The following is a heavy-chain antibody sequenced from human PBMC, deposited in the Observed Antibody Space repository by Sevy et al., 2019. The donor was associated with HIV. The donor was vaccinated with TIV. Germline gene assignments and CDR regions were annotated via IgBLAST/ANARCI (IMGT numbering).Heavy chain of an antibody. CDR3: ARVSIVVSSSRKYHY. CDR1: GFTFSSYW. D-gene: IGHD6-6*01. J-gene: IGHJ4*02. V-gene: IGHV3-7*01. Sequence: GGSLRLSCAASGFTFSSYWMSWVRQAPGKGLEWVANIKQDGSEKYYVDSVKGRFTISRDNAKNSLYLQMNSLRAEDTAVYYCARVSIVVSSSRKYHYWGQGTLVTVSS. CDR2: IKQDGSEK.